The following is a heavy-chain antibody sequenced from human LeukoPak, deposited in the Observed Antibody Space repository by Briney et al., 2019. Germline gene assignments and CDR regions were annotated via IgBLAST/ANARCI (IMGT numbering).Heavy chain of an antibody. Sequence: GGSLRLSCAASGFTFSNAWMSWVRQAPGKGLEWAGRIKSKTDGGTTDYAAPVKGRFTISRDDSKNTLYLQMNSLKTEDTAVYYCTTDKGRSSGWLFQEFDYWGQATLVTVSS. CDR3: TTDKGRSSGWLFQEFDY. CDR1: GFTFSNAW. CDR2: IKSKTDGGTT. V-gene: IGHV3-15*01. D-gene: IGHD6-19*01. J-gene: IGHJ4*02.